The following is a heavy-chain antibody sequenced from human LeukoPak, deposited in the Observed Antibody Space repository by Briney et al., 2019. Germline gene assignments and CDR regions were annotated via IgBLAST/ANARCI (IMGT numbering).Heavy chain of an antibody. CDR3: ARGIAAAGTFYFDY. V-gene: IGHV4-34*01. CDR1: GGSFSGYY. J-gene: IGHJ4*02. D-gene: IGHD6-13*01. CDR2: INHSRST. Sequence: SETLSLTCAVYGGSFSGYYWSWIRQPPGKGLEWIGEINHSRSTNYNPSLKSRVTISVDTSKNQFSLKLSSVTAADTAVYYCARGIAAAGTFYFDYWGQGTLVTVSS.